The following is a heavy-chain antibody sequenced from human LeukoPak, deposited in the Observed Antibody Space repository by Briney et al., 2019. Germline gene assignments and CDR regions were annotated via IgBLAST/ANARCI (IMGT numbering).Heavy chain of an antibody. J-gene: IGHJ4*02. D-gene: IGHD6-19*01. CDR2: ISAYNGNT. CDR3: ARVQGSGWFDY. V-gene: IGHV1-18*01. Sequence: GSVKVSCRASGYTFTSYGISWVRQAPGQGLEWMGWISAYNGNTNYAQKFQGRVTMTRDMSTSTVYMELSSLRSEDTAVYYCARVQGSGWFDYWGQGTLVTVSS. CDR1: GYTFTSYG.